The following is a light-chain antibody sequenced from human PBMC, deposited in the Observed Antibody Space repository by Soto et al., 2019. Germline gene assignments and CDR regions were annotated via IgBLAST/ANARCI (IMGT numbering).Light chain of an antibody. CDR3: QQFGSVPLT. CDR2: DVS. CDR1: QDIGNS. Sequence: DIQMTQSPSSLSASIGDRITITCQASQDIGNSLNWYRQKSGNAPNLLIYDVSRLGAGVPSRFSGSGSRTNFRLTISGLQREDIATYYCQQFGSVPLTFGGGTKVEIK. J-gene: IGKJ4*01. V-gene: IGKV1-33*01.